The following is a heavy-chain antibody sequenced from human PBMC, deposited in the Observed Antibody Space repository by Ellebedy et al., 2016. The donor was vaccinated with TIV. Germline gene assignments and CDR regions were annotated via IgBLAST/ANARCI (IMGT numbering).Heavy chain of an antibody. Sequence: SETLSLTCTVSGGSIRSYYWSWIRQPPGKGLEWIGYIYYSGSTNYNPSLNSRVTISVDQSKNQFSLKLSSVTAADTAVYYCARTNGEFDYWGQGTLVTVSS. CDR1: GGSIRSYY. V-gene: IGHV4-59*01. D-gene: IGHD2-8*01. CDR3: ARTNGEFDY. CDR2: IYYSGST. J-gene: IGHJ4*02.